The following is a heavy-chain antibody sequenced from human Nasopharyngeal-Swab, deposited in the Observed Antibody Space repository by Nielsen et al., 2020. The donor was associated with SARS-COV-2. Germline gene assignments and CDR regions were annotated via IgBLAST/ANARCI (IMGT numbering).Heavy chain of an antibody. D-gene: IGHD6-6*01. J-gene: IGHJ6*02. CDR3: ARDRPGRMDV. CDR1: GFTFSNFA. V-gene: IGHV3-23*01. Sequence: GESLKISCAASGFTFSNFAMSWVRQAPGEGLEWVSVISGDSDTTYYADSVRGRFTISRDNSKNTLNLQMNNLRAEDTAIYYCARDRPGRMDVWGQGTMVTVSS. CDR2: ISGDSDTT.